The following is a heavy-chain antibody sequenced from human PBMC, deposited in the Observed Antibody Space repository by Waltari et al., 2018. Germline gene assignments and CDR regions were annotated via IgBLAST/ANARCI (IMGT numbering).Heavy chain of an antibody. Sequence: QLQLVESGGGVVQPVRSLRLSCAAPGLPFSNHIIHWVRQAPGKGLEWVAAISYDGSIYYAESVKGRFTIAGDNSKTIVYLQLNSLRDEDTSIYYCAREGGSSGYAGYFDSWGPGTLVTVSS. D-gene: IGHD6-25*01. CDR2: ISYDGSI. CDR1: GLPFSNHI. J-gene: IGHJ4*02. CDR3: AREGGSSGYAGYFDS. V-gene: IGHV3-30*01.